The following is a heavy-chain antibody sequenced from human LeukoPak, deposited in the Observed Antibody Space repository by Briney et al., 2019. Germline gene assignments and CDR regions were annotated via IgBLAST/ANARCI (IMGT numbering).Heavy chain of an antibody. V-gene: IGHV3-30*02. D-gene: IGHD4-17*01. J-gene: IGHJ4*02. CDR1: GFTFSNAW. CDR2: NRYDGSNK. Sequence: GGSLRLSCTASGFTFSNAWMSWVRQAPGKGLEWVAFNRYDGSNKYYADSVKGRFTISRDNSKNTLYLQMNSLRAEDTAVYYCATNDYGDEYFDYWGQGTLVTVSS. CDR3: ATNDYGDEYFDY.